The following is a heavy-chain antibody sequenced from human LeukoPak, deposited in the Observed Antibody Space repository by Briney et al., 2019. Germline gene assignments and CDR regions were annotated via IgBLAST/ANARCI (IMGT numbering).Heavy chain of an antibody. CDR2: INHSGST. Sequence: SETLSLTCAVYGGSFSGYYWSWIRQPPGKGPEWIGEINHSGSTNYNPPLKSRVTISVDTSKNQFSLKLSSVTAADTAVYYCARDLENIDAFDIWGQGTMVTVSS. V-gene: IGHV4-34*01. CDR3: ARDLENIDAFDI. J-gene: IGHJ3*02. D-gene: IGHD1/OR15-1a*01. CDR1: GGSFSGYY.